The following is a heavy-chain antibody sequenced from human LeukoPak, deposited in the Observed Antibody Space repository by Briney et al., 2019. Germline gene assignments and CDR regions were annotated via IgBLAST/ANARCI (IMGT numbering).Heavy chain of an antibody. D-gene: IGHD5-12*01. CDR3: TRDMTQTVVDSALIRITRFHP. Sequence: ASVKVSCKDSGSSLTAYYLHWVRQAPGRGLQWMGWINPKSGATKYAQDFQGRVTLSRNTSINTAYLELNRLTSDDTAVYYCTRDMTQTVVDSALIRITRFHPWGQGSLVTVSS. CDR1: GSSLTAYY. CDR2: INPKSGAT. V-gene: IGHV1-2*02. J-gene: IGHJ5*02.